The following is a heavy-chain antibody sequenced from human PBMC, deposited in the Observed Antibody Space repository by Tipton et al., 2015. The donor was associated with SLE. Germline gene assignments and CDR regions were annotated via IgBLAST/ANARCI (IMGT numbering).Heavy chain of an antibody. CDR2: INPSAGST. Sequence: QSGAEVKKPGASVKVSCKASGYTSTSYYMHWVRQAPGQGLEWMGVINPSAGSTSYAQKFQGRVIMTRDTSTRTAYMELSSLRSEDTAVYYCARDGSSSSYFDYWGQGTLVTVSS. CDR3: ARDGSSSSYFDY. CDR1: GYTSTSYY. V-gene: IGHV1-46*01. D-gene: IGHD6-13*01. J-gene: IGHJ4*02.